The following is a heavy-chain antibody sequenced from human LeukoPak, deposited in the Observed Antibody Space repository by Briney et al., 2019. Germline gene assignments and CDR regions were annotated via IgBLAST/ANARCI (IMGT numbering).Heavy chain of an antibody. Sequence: PSQTLSLTCTVSGGSISSGGYYWSWIRQPPGKGLEWIGYIYHSGSTYYDPSLKSRVTISVDRSKTLFSLKLSSVTAADTAVYYCAREVVVIYNFDYWGQGTLVTVSS. CDR1: GGSISSGGYY. D-gene: IGHD2-21*01. V-gene: IGHV4-30-2*01. J-gene: IGHJ4*02. CDR3: AREVVVIYNFDY. CDR2: IYHSGST.